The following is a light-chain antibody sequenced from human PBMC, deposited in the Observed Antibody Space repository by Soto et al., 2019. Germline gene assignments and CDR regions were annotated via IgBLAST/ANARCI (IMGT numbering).Light chain of an antibody. CDR2: EVA. V-gene: IGLV2-14*03. Sequence: QSALTQPASVSGSPGQSITISCTGTNSDVGAYPYVSWYQQHPGNAPKLLIYEVADRPSGVSDRFSGSKSGNTASLTISALQAEDEAVYYCSSYTAGGTIFGTGTKVTVL. J-gene: IGLJ1*01. CDR3: SSYTAGGTI. CDR1: NSDVGAYPY.